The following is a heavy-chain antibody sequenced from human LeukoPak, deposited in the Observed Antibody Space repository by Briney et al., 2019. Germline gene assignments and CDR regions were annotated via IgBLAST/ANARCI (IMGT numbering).Heavy chain of an antibody. D-gene: IGHD3-22*01. CDR2: IDAGNGKT. CDR1: QYTFTDYA. Sequence: GASVKVSCKASQYTFTDYAVHWVRQAPGQRLEWMGWIDAGNGKTKYSQSFQGRVTIIRDTSATTAYMELSSLRSEDTAVYYCTRERNYYDSSGYPGPLYYYYGMDVWGQGTTVTVSS. CDR3: TRERNYYDSSGYPGPLYYYYGMDV. V-gene: IGHV1-3*01. J-gene: IGHJ6*02.